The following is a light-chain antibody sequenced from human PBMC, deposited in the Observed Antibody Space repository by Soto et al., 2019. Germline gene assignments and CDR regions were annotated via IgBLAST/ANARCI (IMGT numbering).Light chain of an antibody. CDR3: VSWDDTLSGKV. V-gene: IGLV1-51*01. CDR1: RSNIGNNY. CDR2: DNA. Sequence: QSVLTQPPSLSGAPGQTVTISCSGSRSNIGNNYVSWYKQMPGTAPQLLIYDNASRPSGVPDRFSGSKSATSATLGITGLQTGDEADYYCVSWDDTLSGKVFGGGTKLTVL. J-gene: IGLJ2*01.